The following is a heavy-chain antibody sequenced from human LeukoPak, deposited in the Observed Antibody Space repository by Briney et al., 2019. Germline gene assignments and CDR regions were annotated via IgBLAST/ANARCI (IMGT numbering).Heavy chain of an antibody. V-gene: IGHV4-59*08. CDR2: IYYSGST. CDR1: GGSISSYY. CDR3: ARRVAAVGFDY. J-gene: IGHJ4*02. D-gene: IGHD6-13*01. Sequence: PSETLSLTCTVSGGSISSYYWSWIRQPPGKGLEWIGYIYYSGSTNYNPSLKSRVTISVDTSKNQFSLNLSSVTAADTAVYYCARRVAAVGFDYWGQGALVTVSS.